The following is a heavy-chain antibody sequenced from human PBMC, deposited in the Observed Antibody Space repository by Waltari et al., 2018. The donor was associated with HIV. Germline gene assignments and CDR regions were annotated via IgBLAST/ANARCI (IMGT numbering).Heavy chain of an antibody. Sequence: QVPLQQSGPGLVKTSQTLSLTCVISGDSVSSDTAAWNWIRQSPSGGLEWLGRTYFRSRWYEDYAMSVIGRIIIDAHTSATQLSLRLHSVTPADTAMYFCVRDAFGRDSGGQGTLVIVSS. CDR1: GDSVSSDTAA. D-gene: IGHD3-10*01. V-gene: IGHV6-1*01. J-gene: IGHJ4*02. CDR2: TYFRSRWYE. CDR3: VRDAFGRDS.